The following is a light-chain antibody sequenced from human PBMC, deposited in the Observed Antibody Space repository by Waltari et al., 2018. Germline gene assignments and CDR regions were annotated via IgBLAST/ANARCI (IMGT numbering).Light chain of an antibody. CDR1: NIGSQS. CDR3: QVWDSSSDHNYV. J-gene: IGLJ1*01. V-gene: IGLV3-21*02. CDR2: DDS. Sequence: SYVLTQPPSVSVAPGQTARITCGGNNIGSQSVHWSQQKPGQAPVLVVYDDSDRPSGIPERFSGSNSGNTATLTISRVEAGDEADYYCQVWDSSSDHNYVFGTGTKVTVL.